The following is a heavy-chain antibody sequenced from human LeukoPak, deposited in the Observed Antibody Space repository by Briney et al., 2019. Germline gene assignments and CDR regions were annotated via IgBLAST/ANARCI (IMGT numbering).Heavy chain of an antibody. D-gene: IGHD3-3*01. CDR1: GFTFSDYY. V-gene: IGHV3-11*06. J-gene: IGHJ4*02. CDR3: ARDPAGTSYYDFWSGYYFDY. CDR2: ISSSSSYM. Sequence: GGSLRLSCAASGFTFSDYYMSWIRQAPGKGLEWVSSISSSSSYMYYADSVKGRFTISRDNAKNSLYLQMNSLRAEDTAVYYCARDPAGTSYYDFWSGYYFDYWGQGTLVTVSS.